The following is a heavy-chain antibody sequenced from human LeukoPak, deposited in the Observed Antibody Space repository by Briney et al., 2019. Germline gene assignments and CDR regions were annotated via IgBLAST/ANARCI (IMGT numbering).Heavy chain of an antibody. CDR1: GGTFSSYA. J-gene: IGHJ4*02. CDR3: AREVLRGAPSYFDY. V-gene: IGHV1-69*06. D-gene: IGHD3-10*01. CDR2: IIPIFGTA. Sequence: SVKVSCKASGGTFSSYAISWVRQAPGQGLEWMGGIIPIFGTANYAQKFQGRVTITADKSTSTAYMELSSLRSEDTAVYYCAREVLRGAPSYFDYWGQGTLVTVSS.